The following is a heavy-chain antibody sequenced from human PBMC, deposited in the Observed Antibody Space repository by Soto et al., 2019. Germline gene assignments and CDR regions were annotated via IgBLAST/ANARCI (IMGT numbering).Heavy chain of an antibody. CDR2: INHSGIT. V-gene: IGHV4-34*01. D-gene: IGHD2-15*01. J-gene: IGHJ6*02. Sequence: SETLSLTCAVCGGSFSGYYCSWIRQPPWKGLEWIGEINHSGITNYNPSLKSRVTISVDTSKNQFSLKLSSVTAADTAVYYCARGQGGRSMDVWGQGTTVTVSS. CDR1: GGSFSGYY. CDR3: ARGQGGRSMDV.